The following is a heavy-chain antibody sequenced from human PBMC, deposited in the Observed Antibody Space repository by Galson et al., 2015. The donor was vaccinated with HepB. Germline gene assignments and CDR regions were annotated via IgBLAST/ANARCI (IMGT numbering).Heavy chain of an antibody. CDR1: GDSVSSKSAT. D-gene: IGHD1-26*01. CDR3: ARGQLGATDY. CDR2: TYYRSKWFN. V-gene: IGHV6-1*01. J-gene: IGHJ2*01. Sequence: CAISGDSVSSKSATWNWIRQSPSRGLEWLGRTYYRSKWFNDYAVPVKGRITISPDTSKNQFSLQLNSVTPEDTAVYYCARGQLGATDYWGRGTLVTVSS.